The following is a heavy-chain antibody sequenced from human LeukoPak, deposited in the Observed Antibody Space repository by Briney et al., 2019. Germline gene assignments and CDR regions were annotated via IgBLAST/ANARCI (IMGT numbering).Heavy chain of an antibody. D-gene: IGHD3-16*01. J-gene: IGHJ4*02. CDR3: ARDKQIRGSAIDY. CDR2: ISSSSSYI. V-gene: IGHV3-21*01. Sequence: PGGSLRLSCAASGFTFSSYSMNWVRQAPGKGLEWVSSISSSSSYIYYADSVKGRFTISRDNAKNSLYLQMNSLRAEDTAVYYCARDKQIRGSAIDYWGQGTLVTVSS. CDR1: GFTFSSYS.